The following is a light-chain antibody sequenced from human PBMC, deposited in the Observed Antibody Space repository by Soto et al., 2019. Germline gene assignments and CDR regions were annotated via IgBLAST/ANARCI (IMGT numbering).Light chain of an antibody. V-gene: IGKV1-39*01. J-gene: IGKJ5*01. CDR3: QQSYSLSPIT. CDR1: ETISTF. CDR2: AAS. Sequence: DIQMTQSPSSLSASVGDRVTLTCRASETISTFLNWYQHKPGRAPKLLIYAASRLQSGVPSRFSDSGSGTDFTLTINGLQPEDFASYYCQQSYSLSPITFGQGTRLEI.